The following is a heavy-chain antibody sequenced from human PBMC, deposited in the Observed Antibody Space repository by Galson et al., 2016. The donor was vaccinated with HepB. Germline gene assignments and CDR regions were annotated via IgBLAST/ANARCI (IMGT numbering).Heavy chain of an antibody. CDR1: GFNFKTYG. CDR2: IWYDGSNK. V-gene: IGHV3-33*01. D-gene: IGHD6-19*01. CDR3: VRDALVAVTAFDI. Sequence: SLRLSCAASGFNFKTYGMHWVRQAPGKGLEWVAVIWYDGSNKYYADSVKGRFTISRDNSKNTLYLQMNSLRAEDTAVYYCVRDALVAVTAFDIWGQGTMVTVSS. J-gene: IGHJ3*02.